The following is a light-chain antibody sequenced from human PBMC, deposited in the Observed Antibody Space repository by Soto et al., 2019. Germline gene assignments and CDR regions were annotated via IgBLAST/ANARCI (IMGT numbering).Light chain of an antibody. CDR3: QQSYSTPPDT. J-gene: IGKJ2*01. Sequence: DIQMTQSPSSLSASVGDRVTISCRASQSITTYLNWYRQKPGKAPELLIYTASTLQSGVPSRFSGSGSGTDFTLTISGLQTEDSATYYCQQSYSTPPDTFGQGTKLEI. CDR1: QSITTY. V-gene: IGKV1-39*01. CDR2: TAS.